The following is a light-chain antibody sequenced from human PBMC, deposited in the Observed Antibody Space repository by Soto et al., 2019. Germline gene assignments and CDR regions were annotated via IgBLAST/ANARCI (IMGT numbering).Light chain of an antibody. J-gene: IGLJ1*01. CDR3: CSYTTSNTRQIV. Sequence: QSVLTQPSWERGYPGQAVAISYTGTSSDVGGYNYVSWYQQHPGKAPKFMIYDVSNRPSGVSNRFSGSKSGNTASLTISGLQAEDEADYYCCSYTTSNTRQIVFGTGTKVTVL. V-gene: IGLV2-14*01. CDR1: SSDVGGYNY. CDR2: DVS.